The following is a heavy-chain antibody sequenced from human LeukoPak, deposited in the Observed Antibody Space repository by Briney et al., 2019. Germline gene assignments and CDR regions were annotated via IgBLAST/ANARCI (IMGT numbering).Heavy chain of an antibody. D-gene: IGHD5-12*01. CDR1: GGYFSGYY. CDR2: INHSGST. J-gene: IGHJ4*02. CDR3: ARGRWLRSAFDY. Sequence: SETLSLTCAVYGGYFSGYYWSWIRQPPGKGLEWIGEINHSGSTNYNPSLKNRVTISVDTSKNQFSLKLSSVTAADTAVYYCARGRWLRSAFDYWGQGTLVTVSS. V-gene: IGHV4-34*01.